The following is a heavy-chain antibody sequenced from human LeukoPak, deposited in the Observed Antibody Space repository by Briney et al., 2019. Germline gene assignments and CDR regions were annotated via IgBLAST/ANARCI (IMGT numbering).Heavy chain of an antibody. Sequence: PGGSLQISGQGSGSLFTSYSIGWVRPLPGKGREWMRIIYPDDSDITYNPSFQGQVIISADKSTNTAYLQWTSLKASDTAMYYCARHAQYAGSGYLSGLDYWGQGTLVTVSS. D-gene: IGHD3-22*01. CDR3: ARHAQYAGSGYLSGLDY. J-gene: IGHJ4*02. CDR2: IYPDDSDI. CDR1: GSLFTSYS. V-gene: IGHV5-51*01.